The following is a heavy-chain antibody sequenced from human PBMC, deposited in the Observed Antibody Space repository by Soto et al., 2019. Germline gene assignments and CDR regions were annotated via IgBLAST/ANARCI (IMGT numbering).Heavy chain of an antibody. Sequence: PFGSLRLSCEASRFTFSSYAIIWVLQAPWKGLEWVSAISGSGGSTYYADSVKGRFTISRDNSKNTLYLQMNSLRAEDTAVYYCAKGARVFSNFEYWGQGTLVTVSS. V-gene: IGHV3-23*01. CDR2: ISGSGGST. CDR1: RFTFSSYA. CDR3: AKGARVFSNFEY. J-gene: IGHJ4*02.